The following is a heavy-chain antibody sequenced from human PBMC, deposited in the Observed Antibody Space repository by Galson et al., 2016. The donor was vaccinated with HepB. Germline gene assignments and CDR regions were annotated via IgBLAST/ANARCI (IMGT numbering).Heavy chain of an antibody. D-gene: IGHD2-15*01. J-gene: IGHJ3*01. V-gene: IGHV3-7*01. CDR1: GFTFSSHW. Sequence: SLRLSCAASGFTFSSHWMSWVRQAPGKGLEWVANIKQDESEKYYVDSVRGRFTISRDNAKNSLFLQMNSLRAEDSSLYFCARDSGFCRTIYCRGDAYDLWGQGTMVTVSS. CDR3: ARDSGFCRTIYCRGDAYDL. CDR2: IKQDESEK.